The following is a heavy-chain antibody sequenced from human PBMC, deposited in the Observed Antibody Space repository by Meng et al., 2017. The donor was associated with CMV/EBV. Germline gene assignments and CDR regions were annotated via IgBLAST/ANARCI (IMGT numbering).Heavy chain of an antibody. CDR2: INHSGST. Sequence: QVRLQQWGAELLKPSETLTLTGAGYGGSFSGYYWGWIRQPPGKGLEWIWDINHSGSTNYNPSLKRRVTISVDTSKNQFSLKLSSVTAADTAVYYCASSLTYPDYWGQGTLVTVSS. J-gene: IGHJ4*02. D-gene: IGHD2-15*01. CDR1: GGSFSGYY. CDR3: ASSLTYPDY. V-gene: IGHV4-34*01.